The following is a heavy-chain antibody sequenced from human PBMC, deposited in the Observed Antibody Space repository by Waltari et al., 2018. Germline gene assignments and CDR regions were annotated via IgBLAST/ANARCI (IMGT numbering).Heavy chain of an antibody. V-gene: IGHV3-73*01. CDR1: GVSFIGSS. D-gene: IGHD6-19*01. Sequence: EVQVVESGGGLVQPGGSLKHSCAPSGVSFIGSSIHWVRQTSGKGLEWVGHIRREPYNYATAYSASVKGRFTISRDDSKNTAFLQMNSLMTEDTAVYYCSGGEVTGTDFWGQGTLVTVSS. CDR2: IRREPYNYAT. CDR3: SGGEVTGTDF. J-gene: IGHJ4*02.